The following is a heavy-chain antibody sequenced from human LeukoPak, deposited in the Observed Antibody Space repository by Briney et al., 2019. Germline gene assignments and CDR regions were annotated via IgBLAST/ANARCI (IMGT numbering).Heavy chain of an antibody. CDR3: ARDKGNYDYFDY. CDR1: GGPISSGSYY. Sequence: SHTLSLTCTVSGGPISSGSYYWSWIRQPAGKGLEWIGRIYTSGSINYNPSLKSRVTISVDTSKNQFYLKLSSVTAADTAVYYCARDKGNYDYFDYWGQGTLVTVSS. D-gene: IGHD1-7*01. J-gene: IGHJ4*02. CDR2: IYTSGSI. V-gene: IGHV4-61*02.